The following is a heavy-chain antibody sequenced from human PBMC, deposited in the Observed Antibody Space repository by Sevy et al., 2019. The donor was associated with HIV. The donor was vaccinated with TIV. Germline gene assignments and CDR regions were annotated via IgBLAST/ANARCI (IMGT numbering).Heavy chain of an antibody. J-gene: IGHJ4*02. CDR1: GFTFSSYA. CDR2: ISGSGGNT. D-gene: IGHD3-22*01. Sequence: GGSLRLSCAASGFTFSSYAMSWVRQAPGKGLEWVSAISGSGGNTYYADSVKGRFTISRDNSKNTLYLQMNSLRAEDTAVYYCAKESAYYDSSGYYTDGGYFDYWGQGTLVTVSS. CDR3: AKESAYYDSSGYYTDGGYFDY. V-gene: IGHV3-23*01.